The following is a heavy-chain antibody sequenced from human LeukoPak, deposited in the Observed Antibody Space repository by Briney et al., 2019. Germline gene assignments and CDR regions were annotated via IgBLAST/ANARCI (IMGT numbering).Heavy chain of an antibody. CDR3: ATAYGDLCFDY. Sequence: ASVKVSCKASGYTFTSYYMHWVRQAPGQGLEWMGIINPSGGSTSYAQKFQGRVTMTRDTSTSTVYMELSSLRSEDTAAYYCATAYGDLCFDYWGQGTLVTVSS. V-gene: IGHV1-46*01. D-gene: IGHD4-17*01. J-gene: IGHJ4*02. CDR1: GYTFTSYY. CDR2: INPSGGST.